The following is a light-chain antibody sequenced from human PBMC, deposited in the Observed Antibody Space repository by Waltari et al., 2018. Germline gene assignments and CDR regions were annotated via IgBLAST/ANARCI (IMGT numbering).Light chain of an antibody. CDR2: SKS. J-gene: IGKJ4*01. CDR1: QSISGY. V-gene: IGKV1-39*01. Sequence: DIQMTQSPSSLSASVGDRVTITCRASQSISGYLNWYPQKPGKAPKVLIYSKSSLQSGVPSRFSGSGSGKDFTLTIRSLQPEDFATYYCQQSYRTPPLPFGGGTKGEIK. CDR3: QQSYRTPPLP.